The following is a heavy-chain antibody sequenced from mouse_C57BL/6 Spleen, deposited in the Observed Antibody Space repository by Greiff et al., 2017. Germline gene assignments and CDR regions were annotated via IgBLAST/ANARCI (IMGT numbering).Heavy chain of an antibody. CDR2: ISSGSSTI. J-gene: IGHJ4*01. V-gene: IGHV5-17*01. D-gene: IGHD2-5*01. CDR3: AKTYYSNTYYAMDY. Sequence: EVHLVESGGGLVKPGGSLKLSCAASGFTFSDYGMHWVRQAPEKGLECVAYISSGSSTIYYADTVKGRFTISRDNAKNTLFLQMTSLRSEDTAMYYCAKTYYSNTYYAMDYWGQGTSVTVSS. CDR1: GFTFSDYG.